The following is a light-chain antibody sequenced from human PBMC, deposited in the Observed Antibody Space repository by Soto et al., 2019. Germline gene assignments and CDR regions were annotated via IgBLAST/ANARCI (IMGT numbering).Light chain of an antibody. Sequence: EIVLTQSPATLSLSPGERATLSCRASQTVSSYLAWYQHTPGQAPRLLIYDASSRATGIPARFSGSGSGTDFTLTISSLEPEDFAVYYCQQRSNWPLTFGGGTKVEIK. CDR3: QQRSNWPLT. V-gene: IGKV3-11*01. CDR1: QTVSSY. J-gene: IGKJ4*01. CDR2: DAS.